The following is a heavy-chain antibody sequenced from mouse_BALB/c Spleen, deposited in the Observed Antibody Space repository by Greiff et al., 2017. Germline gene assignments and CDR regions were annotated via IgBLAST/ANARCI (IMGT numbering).Heavy chain of an antibody. CDR1: GFTFSDYG. J-gene: IGHJ3*01. Sequence: EVQRVESGGGLVQPGGSRKLSCAASGFTFSDYGMAWVRQAPGKGPEWVAFISNLAYSIYYADTVTGRFTISRENAKNTLYLEMSSLRSEDTAMYYCARGVRYRYDGEAFAYWGQGTLVTVSA. CDR3: ARGVRYRYDGEAFAY. CDR2: ISNLAYSI. D-gene: IGHD2-14*01. V-gene: IGHV5-15*02.